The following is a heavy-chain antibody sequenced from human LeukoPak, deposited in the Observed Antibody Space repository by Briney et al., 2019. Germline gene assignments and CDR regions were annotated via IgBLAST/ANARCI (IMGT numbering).Heavy chain of an antibody. CDR2: ISYSGST. CDR3: ARTLYINYQYYFDY. V-gene: IGHV4-59*01. D-gene: IGHD4-11*01. Sequence: KPSETLSLTCTVSGDSISSYYWSWIRQTPGKGLEWIAYISYSGSTNYNPSFKSRVTISIDTSKNQFSLKLSSVTAADTAVYYCARTLYINYQYYFDYWGQGTLSPSPQ. J-gene: IGHJ4*02. CDR1: GDSISSYY.